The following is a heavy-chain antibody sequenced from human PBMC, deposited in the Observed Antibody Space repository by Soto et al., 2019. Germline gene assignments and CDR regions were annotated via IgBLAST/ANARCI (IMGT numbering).Heavy chain of an antibody. J-gene: IGHJ6*02. Sequence: SETPSLTCAVSGGSISSSHWWGWVRQPPGKGLEWIGEIYHSGSTNYNPSLKSRITISVDKSKNQFSLDLSSVTAADTAVYYCVRDADETAIVPAPWLVWGRGTMVTVSS. D-gene: IGHD2-21*02. CDR3: VRDADETAIVPAPWLV. CDR1: GGSISSSHW. CDR2: IYHSGST. V-gene: IGHV4-4*02.